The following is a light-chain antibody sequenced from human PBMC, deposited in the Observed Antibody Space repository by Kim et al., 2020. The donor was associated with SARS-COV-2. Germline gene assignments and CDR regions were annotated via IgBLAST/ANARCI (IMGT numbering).Light chain of an antibody. J-gene: IGLJ2*01. V-gene: IGLV3-25*03. CDR2: KDS. Sequence: PGQTARIPCPGNALPKQYAYWYQQKPGQAPVLVIYKDSERPSGIPERFSGSSSGTTVTLTISGVQAEDEADYYCQSADSSGTYVVFGGGTQLTVL. CDR3: QSADSSGTYVV. CDR1: ALPKQY.